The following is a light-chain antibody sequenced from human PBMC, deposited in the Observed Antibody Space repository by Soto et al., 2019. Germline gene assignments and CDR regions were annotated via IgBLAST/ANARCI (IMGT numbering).Light chain of an antibody. V-gene: IGKV3-20*01. CDR2: GAS. CDR3: QQYGSSPPLT. CDR1: QSVSSTY. J-gene: IGKJ4*01. Sequence: EIVLTQSPGTLSLSPGERGTLSCRASQSVSSTYLAWYQQKPGQAPRLLIYGASSRATGIPDRFSGSGSGTDFTLTISRLEPEDFAVYYCQQYGSSPPLTFCGGTKVEIK.